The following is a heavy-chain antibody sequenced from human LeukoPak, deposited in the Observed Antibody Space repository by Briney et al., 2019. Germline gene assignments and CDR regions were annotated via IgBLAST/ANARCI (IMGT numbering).Heavy chain of an antibody. CDR1: GVSISSYY. CDR2: IYYSGST. J-gene: IGHJ5*02. V-gene: IGHV4-59*01. Sequence: SETLSLTCTVSGVSISSYYWGWIRQPPGKGLEWIGYIYYSGSTNYNPSLKSRVTISVDTSKNQFSLKLSSVTAADTAVYYCARESVKSLGLFDPWGQGTLVTVSS. CDR3: ARESVKSLGLFDP. D-gene: IGHD3-16*01.